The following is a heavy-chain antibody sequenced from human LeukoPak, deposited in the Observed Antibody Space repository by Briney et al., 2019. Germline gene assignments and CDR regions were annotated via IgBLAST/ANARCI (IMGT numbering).Heavy chain of an antibody. D-gene: IGHD3-22*01. J-gene: IGHJ4*02. CDR3: ARAGYYDSSGYHVGIDY. CDR2: TNSEGSST. CDR1: GFTFSSYW. Sequence: QTGGSLRLSCAASGFTFSSYWIHWVRQAPGKGLVWVSRTNSEGSSTSYADSVKGRFTISRDNSKNTLYLQMNSLRAEDTAVYYCARAGYYDSSGYHVGIDYWGQGTLVTVSS. V-gene: IGHV3-74*01.